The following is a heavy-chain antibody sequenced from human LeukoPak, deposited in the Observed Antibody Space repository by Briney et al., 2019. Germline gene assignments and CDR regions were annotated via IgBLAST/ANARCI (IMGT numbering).Heavy chain of an antibody. V-gene: IGHV4-59*08. CDR3: ARTYCSGGSCHFDY. CDR1: GGSISSYY. J-gene: IGHJ4*02. D-gene: IGHD2-15*01. Sequence: SETLSLTCTVSGGSISSYYWSWIRQPPGKGLEWIGYIYYSGNTDSNPSLKSRVTISVDTSKNQFSLKLSSVTAADTAVYYCARTYCSGGSCHFDYWGQGTLVIVSS. CDR2: IYYSGNT.